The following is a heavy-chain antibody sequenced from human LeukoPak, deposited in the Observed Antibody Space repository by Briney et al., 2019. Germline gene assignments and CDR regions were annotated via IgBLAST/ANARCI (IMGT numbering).Heavy chain of an antibody. J-gene: IGHJ3*02. D-gene: IGHD3-9*01. CDR1: GFTFSSYG. CDR3: ARAGYSDAFDI. V-gene: IGHV3-33*01. Sequence: GGSLRLSCAASGFTFSSYGFHWVRQAPGKGLEWVALIWYDGSKKYYADSVKGRFTISRDNSKNTLYLQMNSLRAEDTAVYYCARAGYSDAFDIWGQGTMVTVSS. CDR2: IWYDGSKK.